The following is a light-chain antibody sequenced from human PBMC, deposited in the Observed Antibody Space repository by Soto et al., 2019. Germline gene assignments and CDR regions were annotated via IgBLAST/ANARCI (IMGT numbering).Light chain of an antibody. J-gene: IGKJ2*01. V-gene: IGKV3-20*01. Sequence: EIMLSLSLYTLSLSPGERATLSCRASQSVSSNYVAWYQQKPGQAPRLLTHGSSSRATGVPDRFSGRGSGTTFTLVISRLEPEDFAVYYCQQYGTSPFTFGQRTMVDIK. CDR2: GSS. CDR3: QQYGTSPFT. CDR1: QSVSSNY.